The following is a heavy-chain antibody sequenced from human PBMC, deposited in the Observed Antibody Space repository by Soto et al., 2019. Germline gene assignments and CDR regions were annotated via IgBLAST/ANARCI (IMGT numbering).Heavy chain of an antibody. D-gene: IGHD3-3*01. V-gene: IGHV3-48*03. CDR3: ARDRATIFGVVTYGMDV. CDR2: ISSSGSTI. CDR1: GFTFSSYE. Sequence: PGGSLRLSCAASGFTFSSYEMNWVRQAPGKGLEWVSYISSSGSTIYYADSVKGRFTISRDNAKNSPYLQMNSLRAEDTAVYYCARDRATIFGVVTYGMDVWGQGTTVTVSS. J-gene: IGHJ6*02.